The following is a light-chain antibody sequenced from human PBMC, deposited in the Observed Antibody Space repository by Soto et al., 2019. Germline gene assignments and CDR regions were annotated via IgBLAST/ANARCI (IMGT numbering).Light chain of an antibody. J-gene: IGKJ3*01. Sequence: EIVLTQSPATLSLSPGERATLSCRASQSVGSFLAWYQQKSGQAPRLHIYDASNRAPGIPGRFSGSGSGTDFTLTISSLETEDVAVSYCQHRNNWLGTIGTGTKVYIK. CDR1: QSVGSF. CDR2: DAS. CDR3: QHRNNWLGT. V-gene: IGKV3-11*01.